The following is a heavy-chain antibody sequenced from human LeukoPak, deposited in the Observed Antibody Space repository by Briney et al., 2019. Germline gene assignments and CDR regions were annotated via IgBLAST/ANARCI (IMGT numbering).Heavy chain of an antibody. CDR2: ISSSSSYI. Sequence: GGSLRLSCAASGFTFSSYSMNWVRQAPGKGLEWVSSISSSSSYIYYAASVKGRFTISRDNAKNSLYLQMNSLRAEDTAVYYCARDGAPWYSSSFHAYTYFDYWGQGTLVTVSS. CDR3: ARDGAPWYSSSFHAYTYFDY. J-gene: IGHJ4*02. CDR1: GFTFSSYS. V-gene: IGHV3-21*01. D-gene: IGHD6-6*01.